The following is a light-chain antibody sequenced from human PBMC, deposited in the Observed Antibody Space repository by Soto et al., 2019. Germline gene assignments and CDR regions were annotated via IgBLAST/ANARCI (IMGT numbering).Light chain of an antibody. CDR1: QSISSY. J-gene: IGKJ2*01. CDR3: QQSYSTPYT. CDR2: AAS. Sequence: DIQMTQSPSSLSASVGDRVTITCRASQSISSYLNWYQQKPGKATKLLIYAASSLQSGVPSRFSGSESGTDFTLTISRLQPEDFATYYCQQSYSTPYTFGQGTKLEIK. V-gene: IGKV1-39*01.